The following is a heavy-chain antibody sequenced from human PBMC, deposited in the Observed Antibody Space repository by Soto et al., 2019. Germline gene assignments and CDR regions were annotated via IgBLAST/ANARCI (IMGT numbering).Heavy chain of an antibody. V-gene: IGHV3-30-3*01. J-gene: IGHJ4*02. CDR1: GFTFSSYA. CDR3: ARGAAVAGRSFDY. Sequence: QVQLVESGGGVVQPGRSLRLSCAASGFTFSSYAMHWVRQAPGKGLEWVAVISYDGSNKYYADSVKGRFTISRDNSKNTLYRQMNSLRAEDTAVYYCARGAAVAGRSFDYWGQGTLVTVSS. CDR2: ISYDGSNK. D-gene: IGHD6-19*01.